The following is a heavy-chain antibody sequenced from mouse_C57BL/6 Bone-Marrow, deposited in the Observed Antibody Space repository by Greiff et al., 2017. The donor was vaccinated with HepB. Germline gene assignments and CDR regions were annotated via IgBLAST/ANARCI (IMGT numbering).Heavy chain of an antibody. CDR1: GYAFSSSW. D-gene: IGHD1-1*01. V-gene: IGHV1-82*01. J-gene: IGHJ1*03. CDR2: IYPGDGDT. Sequence: QVQLQQSGPELVKPGASVKISCKASGYAFSSSWMNWVKQRPGKGLEWIGRIYPGDGDTNYNGKFKGKATLTVDQSSSTAYMQLNSLTSEDSAVYYCASRVTTVGYFDVWGTGTTVTVSS. CDR3: ASRVTTVGYFDV.